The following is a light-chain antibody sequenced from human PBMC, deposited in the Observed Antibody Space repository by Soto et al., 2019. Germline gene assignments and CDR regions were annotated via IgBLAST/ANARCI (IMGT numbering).Light chain of an antibody. J-gene: IGKJ4*01. CDR2: DTS. CDR3: QQYGSSPLT. Sequence: EIVLTQSPGTLSLSVGERVTLSCRASQSVSSYLAWYQQTPGQAPRLLIYDTSNWATGTPDRFSGSGSGTDFPLTISRLEPEDFTVYYCQQYGSSPLTFGGGTTVEIK. CDR1: QSVSSY. V-gene: IGKV3-20*01.